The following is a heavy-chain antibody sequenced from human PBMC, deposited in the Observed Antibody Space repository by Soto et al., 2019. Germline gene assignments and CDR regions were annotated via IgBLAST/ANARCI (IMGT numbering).Heavy chain of an antibody. CDR2: ISYDGSNK. D-gene: IGHD4-17*01. J-gene: IGHJ5*02. CDR3: AKDGSDYGDYLGWFDP. V-gene: IGHV3-30*18. Sequence: GGSLRLSCAASGFTFSSYGMHWVRQAPGKGLEWVAVISYDGSNKYYADSVKGRFTISRDNSKNTLYLQTNSLRAEDTAVYYCAKDGSDYGDYLGWFDPWGQGTLVTVSS. CDR1: GFTFSSYG.